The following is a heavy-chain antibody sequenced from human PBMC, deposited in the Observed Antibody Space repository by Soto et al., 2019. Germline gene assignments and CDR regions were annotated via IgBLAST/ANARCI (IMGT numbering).Heavy chain of an antibody. J-gene: IGHJ6*02. D-gene: IGHD2-2*01. V-gene: IGHV3-21*01. Sequence: GGSLRLSCVASAFTFNNFPMHWVRQAPGKGLQWLASITTTSTYKYYADSVKGRFSISRDNAKNSLYLELTNLRSEDTAVYYCAREKCSSTSCNQGMDLWGRGTTVTVSS. CDR3: AREKCSSTSCNQGMDL. CDR2: ITTTSTYK. CDR1: AFTFNNFP.